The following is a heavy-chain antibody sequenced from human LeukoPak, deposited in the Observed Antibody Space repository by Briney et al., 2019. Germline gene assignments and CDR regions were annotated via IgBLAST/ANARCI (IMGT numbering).Heavy chain of an antibody. CDR2: FDPVDGET. D-gene: IGHD2-15*01. J-gene: IGHJ3*02. CDR3: ATRLAAHDAFDI. Sequence: ASVKVSCKVSGYTLTELSMHWVRQAPGKGLEWMGGFDPVDGETIYAQKFQGRVTMTEDTSTDTAYMELSSLRSEDTAVYYCATRLAAHDAFDIWGQGTMVTVSS. V-gene: IGHV1-24*01. CDR1: GYTLTELS.